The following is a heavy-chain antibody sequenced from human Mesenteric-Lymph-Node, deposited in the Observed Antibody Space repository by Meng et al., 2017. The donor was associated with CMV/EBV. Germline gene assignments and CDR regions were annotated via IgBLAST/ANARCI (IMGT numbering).Heavy chain of an antibody. CDR3: AKAPYGSRGYETYIDY. Sequence: FTLNSYNMNWVRQALGKELEWISFISSSSGNIYFANSLKGRFAISRDNATNSLYLQMNSLRAEDTDVYYCAKAPYGSRGYETYIDYWGRGTLVTVSS. CDR2: ISSSSGNI. CDR1: FTLNSYN. D-gene: IGHD5-12*01. V-gene: IGHV3-21*01. J-gene: IGHJ4*02.